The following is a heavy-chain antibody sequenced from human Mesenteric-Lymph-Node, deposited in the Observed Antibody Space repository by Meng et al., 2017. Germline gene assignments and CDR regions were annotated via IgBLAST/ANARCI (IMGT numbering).Heavy chain of an antibody. Sequence: SLKISCASSGFTFSSYAMHWVRQAPGKGLEWVAVISYDGSNKYYADSVKGRFTISRDNYKNTLYLQMNSLRAEDTDVYYCARDMVRGFTGTHRIDYWGQGTLVTVSS. V-gene: IGHV3-30*07. CDR1: GFTFSSYA. D-gene: IGHD3-10*01. J-gene: IGHJ4*02. CDR2: ISYDGSNK. CDR3: ARDMVRGFTGTHRIDY.